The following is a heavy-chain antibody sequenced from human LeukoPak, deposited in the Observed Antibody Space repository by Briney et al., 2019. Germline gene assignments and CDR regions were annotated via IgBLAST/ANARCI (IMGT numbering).Heavy chain of an antibody. J-gene: IGHJ4*02. CDR2: IQYDGSNK. V-gene: IGHV3-30*02. Sequence: PGGSLRLSCAASGFTFSSYAMHWVRQAPGKGLEWVAFIQYDGSNKYYADSVKGRFTISRDNSKNTLYLQMNSLRAEDTAVYYCAKAEGGYSVDYWGQGTLVTVSS. D-gene: IGHD5-12*01. CDR1: GFTFSSYA. CDR3: AKAEGGYSVDY.